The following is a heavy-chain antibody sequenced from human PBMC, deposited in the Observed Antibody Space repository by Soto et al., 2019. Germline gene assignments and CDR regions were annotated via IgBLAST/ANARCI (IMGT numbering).Heavy chain of an antibody. CDR1: GFTFSSYA. J-gene: IGHJ6*02. V-gene: IGHV3-23*01. CDR3: AKSLLLGSSGRTTYYYYYGMDV. D-gene: IGHD6-19*01. Sequence: GGSLRLSCAASGFTFSSYAMSWVRQAPGKGLEWVSAISGSGGSTYYADSVKGRFTISRDNSKNTLYLQMNSLRAEDTAVYYCAKSLLLGSSGRTTYYYYYGMDVWGQGTTVTVSS. CDR2: ISGSGGST.